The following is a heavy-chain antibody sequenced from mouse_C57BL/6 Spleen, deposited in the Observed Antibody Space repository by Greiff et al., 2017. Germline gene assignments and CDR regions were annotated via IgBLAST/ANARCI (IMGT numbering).Heavy chain of an antibody. J-gene: IGHJ2*01. CDR1: GFTFSSYG. CDR2: ISSGGSYT. CDR3: ARPYDYDDAPFDY. V-gene: IGHV5-6*01. D-gene: IGHD2-4*01. Sequence: EVQLVESGGDLVKPGGSLKLSCAASGFTFSSYGMSWVRQTPDKRLEWVATISSGGSYTYYPDSVKGRFTISRDNAKNTLYLQMSRLKSEDTAMYYCARPYDYDDAPFDYWGQGTTLTVSS.